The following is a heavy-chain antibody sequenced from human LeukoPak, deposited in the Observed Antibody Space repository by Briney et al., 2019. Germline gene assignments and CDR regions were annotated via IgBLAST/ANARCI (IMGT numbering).Heavy chain of an antibody. V-gene: IGHV3-48*04. Sequence: GGSLRLSCAASGFTFSSYSMNWVRQAPGKGLEGVSYISSSSSTIYYADSVKGRFTISRDNAKNSLYLQMNSLRAEDTAVYYCARDLGTPAYYYDSSGYFDYWGQGTLVTVSS. J-gene: IGHJ4*02. CDR3: ARDLGTPAYYYDSSGYFDY. CDR2: ISSSSSTI. CDR1: GFTFSSYS. D-gene: IGHD3-22*01.